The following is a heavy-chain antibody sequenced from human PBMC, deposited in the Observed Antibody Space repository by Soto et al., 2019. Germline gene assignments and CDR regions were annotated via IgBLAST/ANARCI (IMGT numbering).Heavy chain of an antibody. V-gene: IGHV4-59*08. CDR1: GDSTSYYY. Sequence: PSATLSLTCTVSGDSTSYYYWSWIRVAPGKGLEWIGSVYHSGSTNYNPSLKSRVTILRDSSKAQFSLKLNSATAADTAVYYCAIGYMDWFDPWGQGTLVTVSS. J-gene: IGHJ5*02. CDR3: AIGYMDWFDP. CDR2: VYHSGST. D-gene: IGHD2-2*02.